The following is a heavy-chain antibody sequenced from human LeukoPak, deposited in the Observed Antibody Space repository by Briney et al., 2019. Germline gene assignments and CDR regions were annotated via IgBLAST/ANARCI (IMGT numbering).Heavy chain of an antibody. CDR1: GFTFSSYV. D-gene: IGHD3-22*01. J-gene: IGHJ4*02. V-gene: IGHV3-23*01. CDR3: AKPGHDSSGYYYGDNNSYFDY. Sequence: GGSLRLSCAASGFTFSSYVMSWVRQAPGKGLEWVSAISGSGGSTYYADSVKGRFTISRDNSKNTLYLQMNSLRAEDTAVYYGAKPGHDSSGYYYGDNNSYFDYWGQGTLVTVSS. CDR2: ISGSGGST.